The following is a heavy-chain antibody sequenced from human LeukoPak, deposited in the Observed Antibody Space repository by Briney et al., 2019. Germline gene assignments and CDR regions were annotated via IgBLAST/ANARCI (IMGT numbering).Heavy chain of an antibody. CDR2: DYYSGST. J-gene: IGHJ5*02. V-gene: IGHV4-59*11. CDR1: GRSISSHY. Sequence: SETLSLTCTVCGRSISSHYWSWIRQPPGKGLEWIGYDYYSGSTNYNPSLKSRVTISVDTSKNQFSLKPSSVTTADTAVYYCAGVQYYDFWSGQVWFDPWGQGTLVTVSS. CDR3: AGVQYYDFWSGQVWFDP. D-gene: IGHD3-3*01.